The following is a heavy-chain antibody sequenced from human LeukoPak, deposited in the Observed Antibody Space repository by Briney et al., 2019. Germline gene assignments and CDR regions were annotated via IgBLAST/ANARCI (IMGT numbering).Heavy chain of an antibody. CDR2: INPNSGGT. J-gene: IGHJ4*02. CDR3: ARDRGNYYDSSGYSSPLDY. CDR1: GYTFTGYY. D-gene: IGHD3-22*01. V-gene: IGHV1-2*02. Sequence: GASVKVSCKASGYTFTGYYMHWVRQAPGQGLEWMGWINPNSGGTNYAQKFQGRVTMTRDTSISTAYMELSRLRSDDTAVYYCARDRGNYYDSSGYSSPLDYWGQGTLVTVSS.